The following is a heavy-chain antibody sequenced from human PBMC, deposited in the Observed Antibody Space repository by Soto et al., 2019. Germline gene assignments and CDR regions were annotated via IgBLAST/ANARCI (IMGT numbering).Heavy chain of an antibody. CDR1: GFTFSYYW. V-gene: IGHV3-74*01. CDR3: ASGTRGAFDL. CDR2: IHSDGSST. Sequence: EVQLVESGGGLVQPGESLRLSCAASGFTFSYYWMHWVRQAPGKGLVWVSRIHSDGSSTTYSDSVKGRCTISRDNARNTLYLQMNSLRAEDTAVYYCASGTRGAFDLWGQGTVVTVSS. J-gene: IGHJ3*01. D-gene: IGHD1-26*01.